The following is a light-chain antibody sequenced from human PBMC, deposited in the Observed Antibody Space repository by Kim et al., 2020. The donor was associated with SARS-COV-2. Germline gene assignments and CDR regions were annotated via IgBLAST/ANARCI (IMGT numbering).Light chain of an antibody. J-gene: IGKJ2*01. CDR3: QQSYMGPLFT. Sequence: ASIGDRVTITCRATQNINYYLNWYQHKPGTAPKLLIYAASSLQSGVPSRFSGSGFGTDFTLTISSLQPEDFATYYCQQSYMGPLFTFGPGTKLEIK. CDR2: AAS. CDR1: QNINYY. V-gene: IGKV1-39*01.